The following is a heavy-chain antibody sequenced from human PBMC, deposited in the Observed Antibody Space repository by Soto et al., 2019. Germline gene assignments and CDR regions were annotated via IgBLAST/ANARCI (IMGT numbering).Heavy chain of an antibody. V-gene: IGHV4-34*01. D-gene: IGHD2-15*01. CDR3: ARGISGGSCPIDY. CDR2: INHSGST. J-gene: IGHJ4*02. CDR1: GGSFSGYY. Sequence: SETLSLTCAVYGGSFSGYYWSWIRQPPGKGLEWIGEINHSGSTNYNPSLKSRVTISVDTSKNQFSLKLSSVTAADTAVYYCARGISGGSCPIDYWGQGTLVTVSS.